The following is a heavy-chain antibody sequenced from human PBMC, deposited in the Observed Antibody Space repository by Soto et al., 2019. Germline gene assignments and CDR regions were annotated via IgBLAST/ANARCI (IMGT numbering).Heavy chain of an antibody. J-gene: IGHJ4*02. CDR2: IYYSGST. Sequence: PSETLSLTCTVSGGSISSGGYYWSWIRQHPGKGLEWIGYIYYSGSTYYNPSLKSRVTISVDTSKNQFSLKLSSVTAADTAVYYCARAPREGVIVNPFDYWGQGTLVTVSS. CDR3: ARAPREGVIVNPFDY. D-gene: IGHD3-16*02. CDR1: GGSISSGGYY. V-gene: IGHV4-31*03.